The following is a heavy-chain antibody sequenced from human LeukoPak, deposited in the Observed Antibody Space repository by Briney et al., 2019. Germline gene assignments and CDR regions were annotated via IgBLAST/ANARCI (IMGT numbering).Heavy chain of an antibody. Sequence: GGSLRLSCAASGFTFSSYEMNWVRQAPGKGLEWVSYISSSGSTIYYADSVKGRFTISRDNAKNSLYLQMNSLGAEDTAVYYCARKYCTNGVCYGLDAFDIWGQGTMVTVSS. D-gene: IGHD2-8*01. CDR2: ISSSGSTI. CDR1: GFTFSSYE. J-gene: IGHJ3*02. V-gene: IGHV3-48*03. CDR3: ARKYCTNGVCYGLDAFDI.